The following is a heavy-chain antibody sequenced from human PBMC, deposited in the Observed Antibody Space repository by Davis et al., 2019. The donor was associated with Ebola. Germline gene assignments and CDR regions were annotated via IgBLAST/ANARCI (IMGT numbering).Heavy chain of an antibody. CDR3: ARDGYSSSWYRFDY. CDR1: GGSISSSNW. D-gene: IGHD6-13*01. Sequence: GSLRLSCAVSGGSISSSNWWSWVRQPPGKGLEWIGEIYHSGSTNYNPSLKSRVTISVDKSKNQFSLKLSSVTAADTAVYYCARDGYSSSWYRFDYWGQGTLVTVSS. V-gene: IGHV4-4*02. J-gene: IGHJ4*02. CDR2: IYHSGST.